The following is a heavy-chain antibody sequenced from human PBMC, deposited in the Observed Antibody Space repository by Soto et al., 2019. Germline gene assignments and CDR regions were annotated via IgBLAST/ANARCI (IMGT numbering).Heavy chain of an antibody. CDR1: GFTLPGYS. Sequence: EVQVVESGGALVQPGGSLRLSCAPSGFTLPGYSMNWVRQAPGKGLEWVSYISSSSDTIYYADSVKGRFTISRDNAKNLLDLQMKSLRAEDTAVYYCARSSTFYDYWGQGTPVTVSS. V-gene: IGHV3-48*01. J-gene: IGHJ4*02. CDR2: ISSSSDTI. CDR3: ARSSTFYDY. D-gene: IGHD6-6*01.